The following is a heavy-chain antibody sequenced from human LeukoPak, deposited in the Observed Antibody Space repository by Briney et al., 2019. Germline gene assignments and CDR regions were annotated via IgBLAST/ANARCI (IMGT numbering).Heavy chain of an antibody. CDR3: ARLPSGSYLYFDY. CDR1: GYTFTRYG. CDR2: INAGNGDT. J-gene: IGHJ4*02. V-gene: IGHV1-3*01. Sequence: ASVKVSCKASGYTFTRYGIHWVRQAPGQRLEWMGWINAGNGDTKYSQKFQGRVTISRDTSAVTAYMEFNSLRSEDTAVYYCARLPSGSYLYFDYWGQGTLVTVSS. D-gene: IGHD1-26*01.